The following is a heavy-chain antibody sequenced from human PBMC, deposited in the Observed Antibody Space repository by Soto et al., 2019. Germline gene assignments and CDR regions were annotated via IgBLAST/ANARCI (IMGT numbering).Heavy chain of an antibody. CDR1: GGSISSGGYY. CDR3: AREYCGGDCYSSYFDY. Sequence: SETLSLTCTVSGGSISSGGYYWSWIRQHPGKGLEWIGYIYYSGSTYYNPSLKSRVTISVDTSKNQFSLKLSSVTAADTAVYYCAREYCGGDCYSSYFDYWGQGTLVTVSS. J-gene: IGHJ4*02. CDR2: IYYSGST. V-gene: IGHV4-31*03. D-gene: IGHD2-21*02.